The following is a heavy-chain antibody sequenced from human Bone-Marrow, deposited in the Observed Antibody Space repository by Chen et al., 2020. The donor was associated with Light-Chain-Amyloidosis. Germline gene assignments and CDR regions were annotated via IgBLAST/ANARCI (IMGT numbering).Heavy chain of an antibody. V-gene: IGHV3-7*01. CDR1: GFTFSKYW. CDR3: AREDCSSNNCPFDY. Sequence: EVLLVQSGGGLVQPGGSLRLSCEASGFTFSKYWMTWVRQAPGEGLDWVANIKEDGSTRYYADSVKARFTISRDNAKNSLFLQMDSLRAEDTAVYYCAREDCSSNNCPFDYWGQGILVTVSS. J-gene: IGHJ4*02. CDR2: IKEDGSTR. D-gene: IGHD2-2*01.